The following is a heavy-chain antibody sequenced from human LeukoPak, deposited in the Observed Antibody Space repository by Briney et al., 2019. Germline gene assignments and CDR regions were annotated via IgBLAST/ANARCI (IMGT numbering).Heavy chain of an antibody. Sequence: ASVKGSCKVSGYTLTELSMHWVGQAPGKGHEGRGGFDPEDGETIYAQKFQGRVTMTEDTSTDTAYMELSSLRSEDTAVYYCATAPLAAAGRFDYWGQGTLVTVSS. D-gene: IGHD6-13*01. CDR3: ATAPLAAAGRFDY. J-gene: IGHJ4*02. V-gene: IGHV1-24*01. CDR2: FDPEDGET. CDR1: GYTLTELS.